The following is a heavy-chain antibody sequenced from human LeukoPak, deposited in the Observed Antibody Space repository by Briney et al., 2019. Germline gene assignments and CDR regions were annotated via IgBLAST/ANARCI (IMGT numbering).Heavy chain of an antibody. Sequence: GGSLRPSCAASGFTFRSYWMHWVRQVPGKGLVWVSLINSDGATSHADSVKGRFTISRDNAKNTLYLQMNSLRAEDTAVYYCARSAADAFDYWGQGTLVTVSS. J-gene: IGHJ4*02. CDR3: ARSAADAFDY. V-gene: IGHV3-74*01. CDR2: INSDGAT. CDR1: GFTFRSYW.